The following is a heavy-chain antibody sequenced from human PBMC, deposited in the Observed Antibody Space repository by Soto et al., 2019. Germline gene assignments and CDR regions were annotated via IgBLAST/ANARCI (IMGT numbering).Heavy chain of an antibody. CDR1: GFTFSSYA. D-gene: IGHD5-12*01. J-gene: IGHJ3*02. V-gene: IGHV3-23*01. CDR3: ASGPSGAFDI. CDR2: ISGSGGST. Sequence: GESLKISCAASGFTFSSYAMSWVRQAPGKGLEWVSAISGSGGSTYYADSVKGRFTISRDNSKNTLYLQMNSLRAEDTAVYYCASGPSGAFDIWGQGTMVTVSS.